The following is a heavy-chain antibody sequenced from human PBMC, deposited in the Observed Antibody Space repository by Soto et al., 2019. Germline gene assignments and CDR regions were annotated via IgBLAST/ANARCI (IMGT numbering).Heavy chain of an antibody. Sequence: EVQLGESGGGLVQPGRSLRLSCAASGFTFDDYAMHWVRQSPGKGLEWVSGISWNSGSIGYADSVKGRFTISRDNAKNSLYLQMNSLRAEDTALYYCAIDRGVVPSFYFDYWGQGTLVTVSS. CDR1: GFTFDDYA. CDR3: AIDRGVVPSFYFDY. CDR2: ISWNSGSI. D-gene: IGHD2-15*01. V-gene: IGHV3-9*01. J-gene: IGHJ4*02.